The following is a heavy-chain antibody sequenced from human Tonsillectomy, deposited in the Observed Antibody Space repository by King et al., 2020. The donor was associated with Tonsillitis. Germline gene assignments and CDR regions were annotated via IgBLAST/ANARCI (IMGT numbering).Heavy chain of an antibody. CDR3: ARGQFCSSPNCPYFDY. D-gene: IGHD2-2*01. Sequence: VQLQQWGAGLLKPSETLSLSCAVYGGSFSDYYWSWIRQPPGKGLEWIGEVNHSGSTKYNPSLKSRLTLSVDTPMNQFSLKLTSVTAADTALYYCARGQFCSSPNCPYFDYWGQGNLVTVSS. J-gene: IGHJ4*02. V-gene: IGHV4-34*01. CDR1: GGSFSDYY. CDR2: VNHSGST.